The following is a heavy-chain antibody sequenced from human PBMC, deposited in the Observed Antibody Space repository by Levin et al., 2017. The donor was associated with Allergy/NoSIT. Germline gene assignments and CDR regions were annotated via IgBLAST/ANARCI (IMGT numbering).Heavy chain of an antibody. J-gene: IGHJ4*02. V-gene: IGHV4-4*02. Sequence: PGGSLRLSCTVSGASISSNDWWNWVRQPPGKGLEWIGEIHHSGIAHYKPSLKSRVSISLDKSKNQFSLRLNSVTAADPAVYYCARNGGSANFYWGQGTLVTVSA. CDR2: IHHSGIA. D-gene: IGHD3-10*01. CDR3: ARNGGSANFY. CDR1: GASISSNDW.